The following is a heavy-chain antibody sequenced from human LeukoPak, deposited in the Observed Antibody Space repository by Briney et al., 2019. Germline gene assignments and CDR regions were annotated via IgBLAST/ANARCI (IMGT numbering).Heavy chain of an antibody. V-gene: IGHV4-30-2*01. CDR1: GGSISSGGYS. Sequence: PSQTLSLTCAVSGGSISSGGYSWSWIRQPPGKGLEWIGYIYHSGSTYYNPSLKSRVTISVDRSKNQFSLKLSSVTAADMAVYYCAIYDSRKYYFDYWGQGTLVTVSS. J-gene: IGHJ4*02. CDR2: IYHSGST. CDR3: AIYDSRKYYFDY. D-gene: IGHD3-22*01.